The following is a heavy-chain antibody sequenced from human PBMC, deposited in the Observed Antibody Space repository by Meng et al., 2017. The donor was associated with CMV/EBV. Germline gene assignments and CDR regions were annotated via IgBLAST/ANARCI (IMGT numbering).Heavy chain of an antibody. CDR1: GSTSSSYS. CDR2: ISSSSSYI. D-gene: IGHD5-18*01. V-gene: IGHV3-21*04. Sequence: GGSLRPSCAASGSTSSSYSMNWVRQAPGKGLEWVSSISSSSSYIYYADSVKGRFTISRDNSKNTVYLQMNSLGAEDTAVFYCARGVDTAPLGMDIWGQGTTVTVSS. CDR3: ARGVDTAPLGMDI. J-gene: IGHJ6*02.